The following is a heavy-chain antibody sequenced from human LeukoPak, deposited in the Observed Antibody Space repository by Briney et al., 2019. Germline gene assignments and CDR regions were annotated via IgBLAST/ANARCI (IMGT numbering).Heavy chain of an antibody. J-gene: IGHJ4*02. CDR2: ISGSGGST. CDR3: ARDLWYSSSSGRVY. D-gene: IGHD6-6*01. Sequence: PGGSLRLSCAASGFTFSSYAMSWVRQAPGKGLEWVSAISGSGGSTYYADSVKGRFTISRDNSKNTLYLQMNSLRAEDTAVYYCARDLWYSSSSGRVYWGQGTLVTVSS. CDR1: GFTFSSYA. V-gene: IGHV3-23*01.